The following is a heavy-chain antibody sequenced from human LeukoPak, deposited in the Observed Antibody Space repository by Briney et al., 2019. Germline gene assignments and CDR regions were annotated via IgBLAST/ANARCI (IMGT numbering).Heavy chain of an antibody. D-gene: IGHD3-9*01. CDR1: GFSLSSNY. V-gene: IGHV3-66*01. Sequence: GGSLRLSCAAPGFSLSSNYMSWVRQAPGKGLERVSVIYSGGSTYYADSVKGRFTISRDNSKNTLYLQMNSLRAEDTAVYYCARDQTGPMGYYYYGMDVWGQGTTVTVSS. CDR3: ARDQTGPMGYYYYGMDV. CDR2: IYSGGST. J-gene: IGHJ6*02.